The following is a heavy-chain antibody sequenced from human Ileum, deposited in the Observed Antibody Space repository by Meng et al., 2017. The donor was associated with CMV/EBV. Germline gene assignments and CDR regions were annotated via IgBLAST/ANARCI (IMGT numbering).Heavy chain of an antibody. D-gene: IGHD2-21*01. CDR3: AGGEVHIASARHFDY. CDR2: INSTRIA. CDR1: GVTISGYY. Sequence: LRPLAPRSSPCTAYGVTISGYYLNWVRQTPGHGLEWIGWINSTRIATYNPALNWRIVTSIDTTSNRPPFMLTSGTGADATGEYFAGGEVHIASARHFDYWSQGTLVTVSS. V-gene: IGHV4-34*08. J-gene: IGHJ4*02.